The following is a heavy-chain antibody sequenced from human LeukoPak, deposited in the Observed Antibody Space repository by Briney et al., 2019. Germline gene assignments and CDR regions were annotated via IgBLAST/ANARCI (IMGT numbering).Heavy chain of an antibody. CDR2: MNPNSGNT. V-gene: IGHV1-8*01. Sequence: ASVKVSCEASGYTFTSYDINWVRQATGQGLEWMGWMNPNSGNTGYAQKFQGRVTMTRNTSMSTAYMELSSLRSEDTAVYYCAKDLRSYLGPSYFDYWGQGTLVTVSS. J-gene: IGHJ4*02. CDR1: GYTFTSYD. D-gene: IGHD1-26*01. CDR3: AKDLRSYLGPSYFDY.